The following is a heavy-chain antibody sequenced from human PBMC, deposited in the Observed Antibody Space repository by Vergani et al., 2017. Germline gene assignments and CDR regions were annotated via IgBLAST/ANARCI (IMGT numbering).Heavy chain of an antibody. J-gene: IGHJ6*02. CDR3: ARDSYYGDYVGGMDV. D-gene: IGHD4-17*01. CDR2: IYYSGST. Sequence: QVQLQESGPGLVKPSETLSLTCTVSGGSISSYYWSWIRQPPGKGLEWIGYIYYSGSTNYNPSLKSRVTISVDTAKNQFSLKLSSVTAADTAVYYCARDSYYGDYVGGMDVWGQGTTVTVSS. V-gene: IGHV4-59*12. CDR1: GGSISSYY.